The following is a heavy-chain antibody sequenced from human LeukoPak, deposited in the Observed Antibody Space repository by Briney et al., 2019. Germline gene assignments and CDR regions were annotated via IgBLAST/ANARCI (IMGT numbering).Heavy chain of an antibody. CDR3: ARGSAGSYYTSWFDP. CDR1: GGSISSYY. D-gene: IGHD3-10*01. V-gene: IGHV4-59*01. Sequence: PSETLSLTCTVSGGSISSYYWSWIRQPPGKGLEWIGYIYYSGSTNYNPSLKSRVTISVDTSKNQFSLKLSSVTAADTAVYYCARGSAGSYYTSWFDPWGQGTLVTVSS. J-gene: IGHJ5*02. CDR2: IYYSGST.